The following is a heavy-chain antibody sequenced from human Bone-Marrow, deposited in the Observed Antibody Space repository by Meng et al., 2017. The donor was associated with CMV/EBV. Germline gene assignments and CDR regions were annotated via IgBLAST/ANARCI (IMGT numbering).Heavy chain of an antibody. V-gene: IGHV4-59*01. D-gene: IGHD3-22*01. CDR1: GGSFSDYY. Sequence: SETLSLTCTVSGGSFSDYYWNWIRQPPGKGLEWIGYIYYSGSTKYNPPLKSRLTMSVDTSKNQFSLKLSSVTAADTAVYYCARGVYYYDSSGNFGGYFDYWGQGTLVTVSS. CDR2: IYYSGST. CDR3: ARGVYYYDSSGNFGGYFDY. J-gene: IGHJ4*02.